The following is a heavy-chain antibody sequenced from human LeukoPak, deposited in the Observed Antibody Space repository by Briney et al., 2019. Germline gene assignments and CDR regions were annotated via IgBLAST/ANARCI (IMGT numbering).Heavy chain of an antibody. Sequence: SETLSLTCAVSGVSFDDYYWSWVRQTPGKGLEWLGEINHSGYTNDSPSLKSRVTLPIDTSNKQFSLNLRSVTVADAGIYYCTRMTTGHDYWGQGPLVTVSS. J-gene: IGHJ4*02. D-gene: IGHD4-17*01. CDR1: GVSFDDYY. V-gene: IGHV4-34*01. CDR2: INHSGYT. CDR3: TRMTTGHDY.